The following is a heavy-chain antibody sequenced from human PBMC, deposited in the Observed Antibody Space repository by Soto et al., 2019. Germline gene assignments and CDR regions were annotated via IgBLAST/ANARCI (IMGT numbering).Heavy chain of an antibody. CDR2: IYHTGST. V-gene: IGHV4-59*01. CDR1: GCSISSYY. D-gene: IGHD3-22*01. Sequence: QVQLQESGPGLVKPSETLSLTCTVSGCSISSYYWSWIRQPPGKGLEWIGYIYHTGSTNYNPSLKSRISLSADTSKNQFSLKLSSVTAADTAMYYCARVDSSGSYFDHWGQGTLVTVSS. CDR3: ARVDSSGSYFDH. J-gene: IGHJ4*02.